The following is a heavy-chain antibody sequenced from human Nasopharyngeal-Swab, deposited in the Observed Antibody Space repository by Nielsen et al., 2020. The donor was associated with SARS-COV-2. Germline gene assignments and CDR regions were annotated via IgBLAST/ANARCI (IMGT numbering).Heavy chain of an antibody. D-gene: IGHD2-15*01. CDR2: ISYDGSNK. J-gene: IGHJ4*02. CDR1: GFTFSSYG. Sequence: GESLKISCAASGFTFSSYGMHWVRQAPGKGLEWVAVISYDGSNKYYADSVKGRFTISRDNSKNTLYLQMNSLRAEDTAVYYCARDRVGWSIDYWGQGTLVTVSS. V-gene: IGHV3-30*03. CDR3: ARDRVGWSIDY.